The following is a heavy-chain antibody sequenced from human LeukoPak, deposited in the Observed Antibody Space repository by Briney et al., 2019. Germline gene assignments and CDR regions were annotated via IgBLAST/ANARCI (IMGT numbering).Heavy chain of an antibody. Sequence: GESLKISCKGSGYSFINYWLGWVGQMPGKGLEWMGIINPGDSDTRYTPSFQGQVTISADKSISTAYLQWSSLKASDTAMYYCARHTDSSGYYLPFDYWGQGTLVTVSS. J-gene: IGHJ4*02. CDR1: GYSFINYW. CDR3: ARHTDSSGYYLPFDY. V-gene: IGHV5-51*01. D-gene: IGHD3-22*01. CDR2: INPGDSDT.